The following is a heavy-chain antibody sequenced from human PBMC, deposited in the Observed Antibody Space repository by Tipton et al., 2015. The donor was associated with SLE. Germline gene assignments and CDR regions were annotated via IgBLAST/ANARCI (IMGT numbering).Heavy chain of an antibody. Sequence: LRLSCSVSGDSMSSSSYHWSWIRQPAGKGLEWIGHIYSTGSTNYNPSLEGRVTMSIDTSKNQFSLKLSAVTAADTAVYYCARAHDITFFDSWGQGTLVTVSS. V-gene: IGHV4-61*09. D-gene: IGHD3-10*01. CDR2: IYSTGST. J-gene: IGHJ4*02. CDR1: GDSMSSSSYH. CDR3: ARAHDITFFDS.